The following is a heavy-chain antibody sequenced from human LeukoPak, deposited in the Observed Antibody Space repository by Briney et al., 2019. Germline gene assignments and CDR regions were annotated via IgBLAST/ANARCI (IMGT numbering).Heavy chain of an antibody. CDR3: AKQLGYCSDGSCYFPY. Sequence: GGSLRLSCVASGFTFGNSAMSWVRQAPGKGLEWVSAISNNGGYTYYADSVQGRFTISRDNSKSTLCLQMNSLRAEDTAVYYCAKQLGYCSDGSCYFPYWGQGTLVTVSS. J-gene: IGHJ4*02. D-gene: IGHD2-15*01. CDR2: ISNNGGYT. CDR1: GFTFGNSA. V-gene: IGHV3-23*01.